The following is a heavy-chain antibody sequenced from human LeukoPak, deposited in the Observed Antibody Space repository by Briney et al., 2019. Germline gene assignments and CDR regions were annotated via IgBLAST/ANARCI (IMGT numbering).Heavy chain of an antibody. J-gene: IGHJ4*02. CDR1: GGSFSGYY. V-gene: IGHV4-34*01. D-gene: IGHD6-19*01. CDR2: IDHSGST. Sequence: SETLSLTCAVYGGSFSGYYWSWIRQPPGEGLEWIGEIDHSGSTNYNPSLKSRVALSVGTSKNQFSLKLSSVTAADTAVYYCAGRRSSGWYYFDYWGQGSLVPVSS. CDR3: AGRRSSGWYYFDY.